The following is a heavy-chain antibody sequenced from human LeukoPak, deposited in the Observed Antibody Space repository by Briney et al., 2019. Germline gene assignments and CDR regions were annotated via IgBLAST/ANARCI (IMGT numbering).Heavy chain of an antibody. Sequence: GGSLRLSCAASGFTFSGSGMHWVRQASGKGLEWVGHIRSQADSYATVYGASVKGRFTITRGDSENTAYLQMNSLKTEDTAVYYCATFPSGSYSAYWGQETLVTVSS. CDR3: ATFPSGSYSAY. CDR2: IRSQADSYAT. D-gene: IGHD1-26*01. CDR1: GFTFSGSG. J-gene: IGHJ4*02. V-gene: IGHV3-73*01.